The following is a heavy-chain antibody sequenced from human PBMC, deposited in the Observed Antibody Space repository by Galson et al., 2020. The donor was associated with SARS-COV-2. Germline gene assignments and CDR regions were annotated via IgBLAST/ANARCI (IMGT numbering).Heavy chain of an antibody. Sequence: LETLSLTCTVSGGSISSYYWSWIRQPPGKGLEWIGYIYYSGSTNYNPSLKSRVTISVDTSKNQFSLKLSSVTAADTAVYYCAGQLYDYVWGSYRHWFDPWGQGTLVTVSS. CDR1: GGSISSYY. D-gene: IGHD3-16*02. J-gene: IGHJ5*02. V-gene: IGHV4-59*01. CDR3: AGQLYDYVWGSYRHWFDP. CDR2: IYYSGST.